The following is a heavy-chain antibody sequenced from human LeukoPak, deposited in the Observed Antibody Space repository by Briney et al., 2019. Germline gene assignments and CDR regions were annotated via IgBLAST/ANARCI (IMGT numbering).Heavy chain of an antibody. CDR3: ARGDYYDSSGYYS. V-gene: IGHV3-7*04. J-gene: IGHJ4*02. CDR2: IKQDGSEK. D-gene: IGHD3-22*01. Sequence: GGSLRLSCAASGFTFSSNWMSWVRQAPGKGLEWVANIKQDGSEKYYVDSVKGRFTISRDNAKNSLYLQMNSLRAEDTAVYYCARGDYYDSSGYYSWGQGTLVTVSS. CDR1: GFTFSSNW.